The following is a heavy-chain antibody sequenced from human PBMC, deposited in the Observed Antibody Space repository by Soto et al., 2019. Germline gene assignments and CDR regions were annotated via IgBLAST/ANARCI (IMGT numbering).Heavy chain of an antibody. CDR1: GGSISSYY. CDR2: IYYSGST. D-gene: IGHD4-17*01. CDR3: ARVWRALPRYGDYLSDYFDY. V-gene: IGHV4-59*08. J-gene: IGHJ4*02. Sequence: SETLSLTCTVSGGSISSYYWSWIRQPPGKGLEWIGYIYYSGSTNYNPSLKSRVTISVDTSKNQFSLKLSSVTAADTAVYYCARVWRALPRYGDYLSDYFDYWGQGTLVTVSS.